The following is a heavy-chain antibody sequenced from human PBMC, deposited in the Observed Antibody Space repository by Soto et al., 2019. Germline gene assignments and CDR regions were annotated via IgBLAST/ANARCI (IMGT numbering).Heavy chain of an antibody. V-gene: IGHV5-51*01. Sequence: PGESLKISCKGPGHLFNNHWIGWVRQTPGKGLEWMGLIFTRDSETKTSPSFQGHVSFSVDNSINTVYLQWTSLKTTDTSIYFCARGCFDSGHGYDLWGQGTLVTVSS. CDR2: IFTRDSET. CDR3: ARGCFDSGHGYDL. J-gene: IGHJ5*02. CDR1: GHLFNNHW. D-gene: IGHD2-21*02.